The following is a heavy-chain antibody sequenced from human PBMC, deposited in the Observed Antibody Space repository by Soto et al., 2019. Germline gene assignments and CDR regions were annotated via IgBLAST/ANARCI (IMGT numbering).Heavy chain of an antibody. CDR1: GYTFTSYG. CDR2: ISAYNGNT. J-gene: IGHJ5*01. Sequence: ASVKVSCKASGYTFTSYGISWVRQAPGQGLEWMGWISAYNGNTNYAQKLQGRVTMTTDTSKNQFSLHLNSVTPDDTAVYYCVRLIGNSWLDFWGQGTLVTVSS. D-gene: IGHD1-26*01. V-gene: IGHV1-18*01. CDR3: VRLIGNSWLDF.